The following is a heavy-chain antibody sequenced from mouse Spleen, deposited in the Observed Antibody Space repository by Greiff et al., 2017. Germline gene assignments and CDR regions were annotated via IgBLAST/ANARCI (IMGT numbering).Heavy chain of an antibody. CDR3: ARTGYDYDEDFAY. J-gene: IGHJ3*01. V-gene: IGHV8-12*01. CDR2: IYWDDDK. D-gene: IGHD2-4*01. Sequence: QVTLKVSGPGILQSSQTLSLTCSFSGFSLSTSGMGVSWIRQPSGKGLEWLAHIYWDDDKRYNPSLKSRLTISKDTSRNQVFLKITSVDTADTATYYCARTGYDYDEDFAYWGQGTLVTVSA. CDR1: GFSLSTSGMG.